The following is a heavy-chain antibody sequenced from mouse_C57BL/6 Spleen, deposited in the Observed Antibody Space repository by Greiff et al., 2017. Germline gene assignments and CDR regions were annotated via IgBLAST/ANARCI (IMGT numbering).Heavy chain of an antibody. CDR2: IYPGDGDT. CDR1: GYGFSSSW. Sequence: VQLKESGPELVKPGASVKISCKASGYGFSSSWMNWVKQRPGKGLEWIGRIYPGDGDTNYNGKFKGKATLTADKSASTAYMQLSSLTSEDSAVYFCAREEYFDYWGTGTTLTVSS. V-gene: IGHV1-82*01. CDR3: AREEYFDY. J-gene: IGHJ2*01.